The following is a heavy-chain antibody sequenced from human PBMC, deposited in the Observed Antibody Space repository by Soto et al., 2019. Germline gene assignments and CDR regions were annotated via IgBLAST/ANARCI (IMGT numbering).Heavy chain of an antibody. V-gene: IGHV5-51*01. D-gene: IGHD4-17*01. J-gene: IGHJ6*02. Sequence: GSLKISCKGSGYSFTSYWIGWVRQMPGKGLEWMGIIYPGDSDTRYSPSFQGQVTISADKSISTAYLQWSSLKASDTAMYYCARHYPTVSDGMDVWGQGTTVTVSS. CDR1: GYSFTSYW. CDR3: ARHYPTVSDGMDV. CDR2: IYPGDSDT.